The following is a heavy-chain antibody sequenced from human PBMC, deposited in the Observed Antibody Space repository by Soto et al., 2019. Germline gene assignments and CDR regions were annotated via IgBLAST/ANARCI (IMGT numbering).Heavy chain of an antibody. CDR1: GGSITSGHW. CDR2: IYHGGTT. D-gene: IGHD3-3*01. V-gene: IGHV4-4*02. Sequence: SETLSLTCAVSGGSITSGHWWSWVRQTPGKGLEWIGEIYHGGTTDYNPSLKGRVTMSVDKSKNQLSLKLKSVTAADTAVYYCAREGAYFDSWSGYFGPGYFDKWGQGILVTVS. J-gene: IGHJ4*02. CDR3: AREGAYFDSWSGYFGPGYFDK.